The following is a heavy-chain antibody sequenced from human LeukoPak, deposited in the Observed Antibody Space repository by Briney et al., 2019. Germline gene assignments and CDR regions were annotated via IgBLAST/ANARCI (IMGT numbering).Heavy chain of an antibody. Sequence: GGSLGLSCAASGFTFSSYWMSWVRQAPGKGLEWVANIKQDGSEKYYVDSVKGRFTISRDNAKNSLYLQMNSLRAEDTAVYYCASGWYCSGGSCYGFDYWGQGTLVTVSS. D-gene: IGHD2-15*01. V-gene: IGHV3-7*01. CDR3: ASGWYCSGGSCYGFDY. J-gene: IGHJ4*02. CDR2: IKQDGSEK. CDR1: GFTFSSYW.